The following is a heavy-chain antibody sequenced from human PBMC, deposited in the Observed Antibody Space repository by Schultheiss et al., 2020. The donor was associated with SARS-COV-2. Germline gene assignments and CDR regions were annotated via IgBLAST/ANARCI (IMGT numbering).Heavy chain of an antibody. V-gene: IGHV3-15*01. CDR2: IRSKADGGTT. CDR1: GFTFSGSA. CDR3: AKLGLRYFDRVTFDY. Sequence: GGSLRLSCAASGFTFSGSAMHWVRQASGKGLEWVGRIRSKADGGTTDYAAPVKGRFTISRDDSKNTLNLQMNSLRAEDTAVYYCAKLGLRYFDRVTFDYWRQG. D-gene: IGHD3-9*01. J-gene: IGHJ4*02.